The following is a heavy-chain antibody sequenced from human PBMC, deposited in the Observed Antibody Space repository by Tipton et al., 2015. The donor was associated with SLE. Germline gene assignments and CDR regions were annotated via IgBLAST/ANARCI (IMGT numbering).Heavy chain of an antibody. CDR3: ARLPTGFPNWFDP. V-gene: IGHV4-34*01. CDR2: ISYSGSP. D-gene: IGHD4-11*01. Sequence: TLSLTCAVYGGDFSGYYLRWIPQPPGKGEGWIGTISYSGSPYYNPSLKSRVTISVDTSKNQFSLRLSSVTAADTAVYWCARLPTGFPNWFDPWGQGTLVTVSS. CDR1: GGDFSGYY. J-gene: IGHJ5*02.